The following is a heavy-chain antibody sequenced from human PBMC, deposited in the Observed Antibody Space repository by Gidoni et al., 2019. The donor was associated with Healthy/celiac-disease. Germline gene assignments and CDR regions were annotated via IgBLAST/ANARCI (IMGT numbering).Heavy chain of an antibody. CDR3: TTGLGYCSGGSCYSTDY. D-gene: IGHD2-15*01. CDR2: IKSKTDGVKT. J-gene: IGHJ4*02. V-gene: IGHV3-15*01. CDR1: GFTFSNAW. Sequence: EVQLVESGGGLVKPGGSLRLSCAASGFTFSNAWMSWVRPAPGKGLEWVGRIKSKTDGVKTDYAAPVKGIFTISRDDSKNTLYLQMNSLKTEDTAVYYCTTGLGYCSGGSCYSTDYWGQGTLVTVSS.